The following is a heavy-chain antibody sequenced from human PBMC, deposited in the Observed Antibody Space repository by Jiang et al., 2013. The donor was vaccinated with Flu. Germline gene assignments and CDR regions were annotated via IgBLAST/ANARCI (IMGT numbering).Heavy chain of an antibody. CDR1: GYSFTSYW. CDR2: IYPGDSDT. V-gene: IGHV5-51*01. D-gene: IGHD3-22*01. Sequence: ISCKGSGYSFTSYWIGWVRQMPGKGLEWMGIIYPGDSDTRYSPSFQGQVTISADKSISTAYLQWSSLKASDTAMYYCARQSPPYYYDSSGYYYYWGQGTLVTVSS. CDR3: ARQSPPYYYDSSGYYYY. J-gene: IGHJ4*02.